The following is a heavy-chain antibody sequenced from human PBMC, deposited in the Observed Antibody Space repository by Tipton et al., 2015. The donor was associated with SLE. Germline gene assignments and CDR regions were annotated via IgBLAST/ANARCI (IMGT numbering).Heavy chain of an antibody. CDR1: GGSISSDTYY. CDR3: ARAPRRGIQYFQH. CDR2: IYTSGST. Sequence: TLSLTCIVSGGSISSDTYYWSWLRQPTGKGLEWIGHIYTSGSTNYNPSLKTRVTISVDMSKNQFSLKLSSVTAADTAVYYCARAPRRGIQYFQHWGQGTLVTVSS. V-gene: IGHV4-61*09. D-gene: IGHD1-26*01. J-gene: IGHJ1*01.